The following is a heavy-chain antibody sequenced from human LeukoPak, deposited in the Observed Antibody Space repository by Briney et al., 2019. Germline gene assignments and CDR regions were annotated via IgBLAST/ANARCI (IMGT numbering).Heavy chain of an antibody. V-gene: IGHV3-30-3*01. Sequence: GGSLRLSCAASGFTFSSYAMHWVRQAPGKGLEWVAVISYDGSNKYYADSVKGRFTISRDNSKNTLYLQMNSLRAEDTAVYYCARDSNYYGSGSYHDYWGQGTLVTVSS. D-gene: IGHD3-10*01. CDR2: ISYDGSNK. CDR1: GFTFSSYA. J-gene: IGHJ4*02. CDR3: ARDSNYYGSGSYHDY.